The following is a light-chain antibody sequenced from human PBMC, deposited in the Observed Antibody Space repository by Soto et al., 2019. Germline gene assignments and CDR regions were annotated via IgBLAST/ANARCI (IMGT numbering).Light chain of an antibody. Sequence: EVVLAQSPGTLSLSPGERATLSCRASQTVGTTYLAWYQHKPGQAPRLLIYGASTRATGIPDRFSGSRSATDFTLTISRLEPEDFAVYFCQLYGSSRWTFGQGTKVDIK. V-gene: IGKV3-20*01. CDR3: QLYGSSRWT. CDR2: GAS. CDR1: QTVGTTY. J-gene: IGKJ1*01.